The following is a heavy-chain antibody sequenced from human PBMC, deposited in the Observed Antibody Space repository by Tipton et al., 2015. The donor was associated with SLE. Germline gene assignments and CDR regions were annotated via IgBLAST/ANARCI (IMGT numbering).Heavy chain of an antibody. J-gene: IGHJ4*02. CDR1: GGSISSSSYY. Sequence: TLSLTCTVSGGSISSSSYYWGWIRQPPGKGLEWIGSIFYTGSTYYNPSLKSRVSFSIDTSKSQFSLKLNSVTAANTAVYYCARRHYSGPFDNWGQGTLVTVST. D-gene: IGHD5-12*01. CDR2: IFYTGST. V-gene: IGHV4-39*07. CDR3: ARRHYSGPFDN.